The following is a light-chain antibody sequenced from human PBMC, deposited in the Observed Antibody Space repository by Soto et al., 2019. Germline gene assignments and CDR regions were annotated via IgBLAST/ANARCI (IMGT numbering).Light chain of an antibody. CDR3: QQISNWPPSIT. Sequence: EIVLTQSPATLSLSPGDRATVSCRASQSVSSYLGWYQQKPGQAPRLLIFDTSNRATDIPARFSGSGSGTDFTLTISSLEPEDFAVYYCQQISNWPPSITFGQGTRLEIK. V-gene: IGKV3-11*01. CDR2: DTS. CDR1: QSVSSY. J-gene: IGKJ5*01.